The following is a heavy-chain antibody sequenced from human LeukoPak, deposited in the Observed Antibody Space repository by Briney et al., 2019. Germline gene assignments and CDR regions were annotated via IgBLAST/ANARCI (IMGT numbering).Heavy chain of an antibody. J-gene: IGHJ4*02. V-gene: IGHV3-30*04. Sequence: PGGSLRLSRAASGFTFSSYAMHWVRQAPGKGLEWVAVISYDGSNKYYADSVKGRFTISRDNSKNTLYLQMNSLRAEDTAVYYCAKPYSSSPYFDYWGQGTLVTVSS. D-gene: IGHD6-6*01. CDR1: GFTFSSYA. CDR3: AKPYSSSPYFDY. CDR2: ISYDGSNK.